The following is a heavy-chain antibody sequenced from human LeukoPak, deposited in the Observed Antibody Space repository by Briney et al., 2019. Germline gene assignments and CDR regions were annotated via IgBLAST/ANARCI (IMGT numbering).Heavy chain of an antibody. D-gene: IGHD5-18*01. CDR2: ISSSSSYI. CDR3: ATRGYSYAFDY. Sequence: GGSLRLSCAGSGYTVSSNYMSWVRQAPGKGLEWVSSISSSSSYIYYADSVKGRFTISRDNSKNTLYLQMNSLRAEDTAVYYCATRGYSYAFDYWGQGTLVTVSS. J-gene: IGHJ4*02. V-gene: IGHV3-21*04. CDR1: GYTVSSNY.